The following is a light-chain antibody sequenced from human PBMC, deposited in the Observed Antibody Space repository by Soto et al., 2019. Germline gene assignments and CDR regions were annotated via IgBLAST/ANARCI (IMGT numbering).Light chain of an antibody. CDR2: RNN. V-gene: IGLV1-47*01. CDR1: SSNIGSNY. Sequence: QSVLTQPPSASGTPGQRVNISCSGSSSNIGSNYVYWYRQFPGTAPKLLIQRNNQRPSGVPDRFSASSSRSGTSASLAIAGLRSDDEAYYFCAAWDDSLNGRVFGGGTKLTVL. J-gene: IGLJ2*01. CDR3: AAWDDSLNGRV.